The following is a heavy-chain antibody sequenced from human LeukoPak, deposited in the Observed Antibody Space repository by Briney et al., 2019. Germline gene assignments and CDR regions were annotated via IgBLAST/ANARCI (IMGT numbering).Heavy chain of an antibody. V-gene: IGHV3-53*01. D-gene: IGHD1-26*01. CDR3: VKGVGGTTGARYFDY. CDR1: WFTVSSNY. Sequence: GGSLRLSRAASWFTVSSNYMRWVRPPPGKGLEWVSVIYSGGSTYYADSVKGRFTISRDNSKNTLYLQMNSLRAEDTAVYYCVKGVGGTTGARYFDYWGQGTLVTVSS. CDR2: IYSGGST. J-gene: IGHJ4*02.